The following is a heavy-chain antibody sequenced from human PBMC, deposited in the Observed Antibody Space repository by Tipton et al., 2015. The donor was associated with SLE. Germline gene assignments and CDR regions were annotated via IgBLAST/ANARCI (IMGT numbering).Heavy chain of an antibody. V-gene: IGHV4-34*01. D-gene: IGHD4-17*01. CDR1: GGSLSGYY. Sequence: GLVKPSETLSLTCAVYGGSLSGYYWSWIRQPPGKGLEWIGEINHSGSTNYNPSLKSRVTISVDTSKNQFSLKLSSVTAADTAVYYCVYGDAYYFDYWGQGTLVTVSS. CDR3: VYGDAYYFDY. CDR2: INHSGST. J-gene: IGHJ4*02.